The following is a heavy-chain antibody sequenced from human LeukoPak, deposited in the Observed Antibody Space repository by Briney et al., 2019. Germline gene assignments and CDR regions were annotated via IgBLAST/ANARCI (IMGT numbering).Heavy chain of an antibody. J-gene: IGHJ6*02. CDR2: ITSSSSTA. V-gene: IGHV3-48*01. D-gene: IGHD7-27*01. Sequence: GGSLRLSCAASGFTFSSYSMNWVRQAPGKGLEWVSKITSSSSTAFYADSVKGRFTISRDNAKNSLYLQMNSLRAEDTAVYYCAREAGDSVYYYYGMDVWGQGTTVTVSS. CDR1: GFTFSSYS. CDR3: AREAGDSVYYYYGMDV.